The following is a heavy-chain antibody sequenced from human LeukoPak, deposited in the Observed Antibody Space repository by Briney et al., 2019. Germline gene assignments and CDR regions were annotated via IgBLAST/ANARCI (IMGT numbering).Heavy chain of an antibody. CDR2: IYYSGST. Sequence: PSETLSLTCTVSGGSISSGGYYWSWIRQHPGKGLEWIGYIYYSGSTYYNPSLKSRVTISVDTSKNQFSLKLSSVTAADTAVYYCARDKYLPSIAAAGVVAFDIWGQGTLVTVSS. J-gene: IGHJ4*02. CDR3: ARDKYLPSIAAAGVVAFDI. CDR1: GGSISSGGYY. V-gene: IGHV4-31*03. D-gene: IGHD6-13*01.